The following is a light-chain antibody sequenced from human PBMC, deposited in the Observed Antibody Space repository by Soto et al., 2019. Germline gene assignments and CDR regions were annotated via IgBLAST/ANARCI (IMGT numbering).Light chain of an antibody. J-gene: IGLJ2*01. CDR1: SSNIGNNY. Sequence: QSVLTQSPSVSAAPGQRVTISCSGSSSNIGNNYVYWYQQLPGTAPKLLIYDNNKRPSGIPDRFSGSKSGTSGTLDITGRHPSDEADYYYAAWDGSLAGSVFGGGTQLTVL. CDR3: AAWDGSLAGSV. CDR2: DNN. V-gene: IGLV1-51*01.